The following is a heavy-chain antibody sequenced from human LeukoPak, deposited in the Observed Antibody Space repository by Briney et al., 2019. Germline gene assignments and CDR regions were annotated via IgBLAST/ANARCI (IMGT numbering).Heavy chain of an antibody. CDR3: TRGLYGSPGDN. D-gene: IGHD1-26*01. Sequence: GGSLRLSCAASGFTFSSYWMSWVRQAPGKGLEWVANIKQDGSEKYYVDSVKGRFTISRDNAKNTVYLHMNSLGAEDTAVYYCTRGLYGSPGDNWGQGTLVTVSS. CDR1: GFTFSSYW. J-gene: IGHJ4*02. CDR2: IKQDGSEK. V-gene: IGHV3-7*01.